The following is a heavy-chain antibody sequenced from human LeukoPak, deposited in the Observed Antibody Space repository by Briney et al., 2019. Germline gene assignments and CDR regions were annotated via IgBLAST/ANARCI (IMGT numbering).Heavy chain of an antibody. CDR3: ARDWVSMVRGASQGY. Sequence: GGSLRLSCAASGFTFSSYAMHRVRQAPGKGLEWVAVISYDGSNKYYADSVKGRFTISRDNSKNTLYLRLNSLRAEDTAVYYCARDWVSMVRGASQGYWGQGTLVTVSS. CDR1: GFTFSSYA. J-gene: IGHJ4*02. CDR2: ISYDGSNK. D-gene: IGHD3-10*01. V-gene: IGHV3-30-3*01.